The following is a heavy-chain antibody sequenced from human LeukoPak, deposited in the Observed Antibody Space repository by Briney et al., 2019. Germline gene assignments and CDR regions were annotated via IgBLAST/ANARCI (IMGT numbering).Heavy chain of an antibody. CDR3: ARGTLVAVRSVGATSLGY. CDR2: MNPNSDNT. CDR1: GYTFTSYD. Sequence: HWASVKVSCKASGYTFTSYDINWVRQATGQGLEWMGWMNPNSDNTGYAQKFQGRVTMARNTSISTAYMELSSLTSEDSAVYYCARGTLVAVRSVGATSLGYWGQGTLVTVSS. D-gene: IGHD1-26*01. V-gene: IGHV1-8*01. J-gene: IGHJ4*02.